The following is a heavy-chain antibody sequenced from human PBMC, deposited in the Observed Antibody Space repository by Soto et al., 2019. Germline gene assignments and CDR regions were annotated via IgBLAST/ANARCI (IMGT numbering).Heavy chain of an antibody. CDR3: ARDHAVRGRDSNWFDH. CDR2: IKSDGSST. V-gene: IGHV3-74*01. Sequence: VQLVESGGGLVQPGGSLRLSCAASGFTFSTYWMHWVRQAPGKGLVWVSRIKSDGSSTTYADSVKGRFTISRDNASNTLYLQINSLRAEDTAVYYCARDHAVRGRDSNWFDHWGQGTLVTVSS. D-gene: IGHD3-10*01. CDR1: GFTFSTYW. J-gene: IGHJ5*02.